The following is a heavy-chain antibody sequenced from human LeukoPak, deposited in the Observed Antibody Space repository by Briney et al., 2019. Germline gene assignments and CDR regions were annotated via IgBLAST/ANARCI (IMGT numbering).Heavy chain of an antibody. CDR1: GFTFSSYS. Sequence: PGGSLSLSCAASGFTFSSYSMNWVRQAPGKGLEWVSSISSSSSYIYYADSVKGRFTISRDNAKNSLYLQMNSLRAEDTAVYYCARERDGYNSPNFDYWGQGTLVTVSS. V-gene: IGHV3-21*01. CDR3: ARERDGYNSPNFDY. D-gene: IGHD5-24*01. CDR2: ISSSSSYI. J-gene: IGHJ4*02.